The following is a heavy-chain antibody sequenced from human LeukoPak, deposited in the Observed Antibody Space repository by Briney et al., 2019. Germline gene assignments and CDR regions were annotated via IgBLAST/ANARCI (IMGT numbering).Heavy chain of an antibody. CDR3: AIPSVSSGYNDAFDI. V-gene: IGHV3-66*01. CDR1: GFTVSSNY. J-gene: IGHJ3*02. D-gene: IGHD3-22*01. Sequence: PGGSLRLSCAASGFTVSSNYMSWVRQAPGKGLEWVSVIYSGGSTYYADSVKGRFTISRDNSKNTLYLQMNSLRAEDTAVYYCAIPSVSSGYNDAFDIWGQGTMVTVSS. CDR2: IYSGGST.